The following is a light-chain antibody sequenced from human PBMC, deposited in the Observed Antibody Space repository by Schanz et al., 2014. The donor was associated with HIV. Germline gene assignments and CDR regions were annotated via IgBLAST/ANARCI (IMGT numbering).Light chain of an antibody. V-gene: IGLV1-44*01. Sequence: QSVLTQPPSASGTPGQRVTISCSGSTSNVGSRSVDWYQQFPGAAPKLLIYNTHLRPSGVTDRFSGSKSGTSASLTISGLQSEDEAAYYCAAWDVLLNGPVFGGGTQLTVL. J-gene: IGLJ7*01. CDR2: NTH. CDR3: AAWDVLLNGPV. CDR1: TSNVGSRS.